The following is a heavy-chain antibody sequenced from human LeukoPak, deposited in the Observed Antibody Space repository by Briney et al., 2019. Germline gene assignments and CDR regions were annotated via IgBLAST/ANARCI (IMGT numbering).Heavy chain of an antibody. Sequence: KASETLSLTCTVSGASISSYYWSWIRQPPGKGLEWIGYIYCSGSTNHNPALKSRVTISEDTSKNQISLKLSSVTAADTAVYYCARVRGYYDSSGYDYWGQGTLVTVSS. V-gene: IGHV4-59*01. J-gene: IGHJ4*02. D-gene: IGHD3-22*01. CDR1: GASISSYY. CDR3: ARVRGYYDSSGYDY. CDR2: IYCSGST.